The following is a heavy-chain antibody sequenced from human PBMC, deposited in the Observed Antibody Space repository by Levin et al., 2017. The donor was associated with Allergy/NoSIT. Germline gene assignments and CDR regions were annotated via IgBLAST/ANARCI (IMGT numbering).Heavy chain of an antibody. CDR1: GFTFSNYW. CDR2: IKQDGSKK. J-gene: IGHJ4*02. V-gene: IGHV3-7*01. D-gene: IGHD3-10*01. Sequence: GESLKISCAASGFTFSNYWMTWVRQTPGKGLEWVANIKQDGSKKYYVDSVKGRFTISRDNAENSLYLQMNSLRAEDTAVYYCVRERYDGPDHWGQGTLVTVSS. CDR3: VRERYDGPDH.